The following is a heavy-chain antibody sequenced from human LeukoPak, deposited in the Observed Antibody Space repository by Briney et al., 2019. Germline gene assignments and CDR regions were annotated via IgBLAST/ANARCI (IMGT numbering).Heavy chain of an antibody. J-gene: IGHJ6*03. D-gene: IGHD3-22*01. Sequence: GGSLRLSCAASGFTFSSYWMSWVRQAPGKGLEWVANIKQDGSEKYYVDSVKGRFTISRDNAKNSLYLQMNSLRAEDTAVYYCARETYYYDSSGYEGKGYYYYYMDVWGKGTTVTISS. CDR3: ARETYYYDSSGYEGKGYYYYYMDV. CDR2: IKQDGSEK. CDR1: GFTFSSYW. V-gene: IGHV3-7*01.